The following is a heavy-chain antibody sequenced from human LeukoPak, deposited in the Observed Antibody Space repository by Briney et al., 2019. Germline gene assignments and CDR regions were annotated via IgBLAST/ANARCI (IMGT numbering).Heavy chain of an antibody. Sequence: GGSLRLSCAASGFPFKSYAMSWVRQAPGKGLEWISFISSGVTTEYYADSVKGRFTISRDDAKNSLYLQMDSLRAEDTAVYYCARFNLGWLDPWGQGALVTVSS. D-gene: IGHD1-20*01. CDR1: GFPFKSYA. CDR3: ARFNLGWLDP. J-gene: IGHJ5*02. CDR2: ISSGVTTE. V-gene: IGHV3-48*01.